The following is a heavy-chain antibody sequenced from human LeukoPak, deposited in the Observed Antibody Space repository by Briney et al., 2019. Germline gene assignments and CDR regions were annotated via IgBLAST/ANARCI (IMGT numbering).Heavy chain of an antibody. CDR2: IYYSGST. Sequence: SETLSLTCTVSGGSISSYYWSWIRQPPGKGLEWIGYIYYSGSTNYNPSLKSRVTMSVDTSKNQFSLKLSSVTAADTAVYYCARVPEDYYYYYMDVWGKGTTVTVSS. CDR1: GGSISSYY. V-gene: IGHV4-59*12. CDR3: ARVPEDYYYYYMDV. D-gene: IGHD1-14*01. J-gene: IGHJ6*03.